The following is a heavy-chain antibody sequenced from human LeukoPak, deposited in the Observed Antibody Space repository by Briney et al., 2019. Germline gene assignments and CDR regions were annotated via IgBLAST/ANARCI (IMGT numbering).Heavy chain of an antibody. J-gene: IGHJ6*02. CDR3: ARRAVAGTSYYYYYGMDV. CDR1: GYTFTGYY. CDR2: INPNSGGT. Sequence: ASVKVSCKASGYTFTGYYMHWVRQAPGQGLEWMGWINPNSGGTNYAQKFQGWVTMTRDTSISTAYMELSRLRSDDTAVYYCARRAVAGTSYYYYYGMDVWGQGTTVTVPS. V-gene: IGHV1-2*04. D-gene: IGHD6-19*01.